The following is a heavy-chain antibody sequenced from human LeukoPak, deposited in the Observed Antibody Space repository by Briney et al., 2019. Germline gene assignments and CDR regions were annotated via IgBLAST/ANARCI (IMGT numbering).Heavy chain of an antibody. CDR1: GGTFSSYA. D-gene: IGHD6-6*01. J-gene: IGHJ3*02. Sequence: SVKVSCKASGGTFSSYAISWVRQAPGQGLEWMGGIIPIFGTANYAQKFQGRVTITADESTSTAYMEPSSLRSEDTAVYYCAEVEYSSSSNAFDIWGQGTMVTVSS. V-gene: IGHV1-69*13. CDR3: AEVEYSSSSNAFDI. CDR2: IIPIFGTA.